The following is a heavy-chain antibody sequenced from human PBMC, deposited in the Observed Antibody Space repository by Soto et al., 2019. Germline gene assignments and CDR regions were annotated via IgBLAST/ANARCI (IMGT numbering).Heavy chain of an antibody. Sequence: QITLKESGPTLVKPTQTLTLTCTFSGFSLSTSGVGVGWIRQPPGKALEWLALIYWDDDKRYSLSLKGRLTITKDTSKNQVVLTMTNMDPVDTATYYCAHVYGGYDTFDYWGQGTLVTVSS. V-gene: IGHV2-5*02. CDR1: GFSLSTSGVG. J-gene: IGHJ4*02. CDR2: IYWDDDK. D-gene: IGHD5-12*01. CDR3: AHVYGGYDTFDY.